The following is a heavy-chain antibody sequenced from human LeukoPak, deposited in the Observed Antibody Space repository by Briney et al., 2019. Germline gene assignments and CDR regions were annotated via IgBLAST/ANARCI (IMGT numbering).Heavy chain of an antibody. CDR1: GGSISSSTYY. J-gene: IGHJ4*02. CDR3: ARHNHFSRVCIDN. CDR2: IYYSGST. Sequence: SETLSLTCTVSGGSISSSTYYWGWVRQPPGKGLEWIGSIYYSGSTYYNPSLKSRVTISVDTPKSQFSLKLSSVTAADTAVYYCARHNHFSRVCIDNWGQGTLVTVSS. D-gene: IGHD3-10*01. V-gene: IGHV4-39*01.